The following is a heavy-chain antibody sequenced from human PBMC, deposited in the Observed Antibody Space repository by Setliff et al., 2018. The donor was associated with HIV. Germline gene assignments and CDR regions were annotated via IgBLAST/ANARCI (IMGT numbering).Heavy chain of an antibody. CDR1: GYTFTSYG. V-gene: IGHV1-18*01. Sequence: ASVKVSCKASGYTFTSYGISWVRQAPGQGLEWMGWISPATDKTNYAQKLQGRLTMTTDTSTSTAYMDLRSLRSDDTAVYYCARRGNYYASAFDYWGQGTLVTVS. CDR3: ARRGNYYASAFDY. D-gene: IGHD3-10*01. CDR2: ISPATDKT. J-gene: IGHJ4*02.